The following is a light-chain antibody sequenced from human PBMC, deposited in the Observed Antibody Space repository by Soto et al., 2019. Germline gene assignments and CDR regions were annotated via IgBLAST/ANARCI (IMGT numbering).Light chain of an antibody. J-gene: IGKJ4*01. CDR3: QQYGSSLN. CDR2: GAT. V-gene: IGKV3-20*01. CDR1: STVDSIY. Sequence: ETVLTQSPCTLSLSPVERASLSCRASSTVDSIYLAWYQQKPGQAPRLLIYGATNRATGIPDRFSGSGSGTDFTLTISRLEPEDFAVYYCQQYGSSLNFGGGTKVDIK.